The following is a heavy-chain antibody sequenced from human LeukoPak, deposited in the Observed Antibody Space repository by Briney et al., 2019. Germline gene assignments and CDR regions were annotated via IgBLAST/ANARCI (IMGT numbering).Heavy chain of an antibody. Sequence: PGGSLRLSCAASGFTVSSNYMSWVRQAPGKGLEWGSVIYSGGSTYYADSVKGRFTISRDNSKNTLYLQMNSLRAEDTAVYYCARDSIAVAGDPWGQGTLVTVSS. J-gene: IGHJ5*02. V-gene: IGHV3-66*01. CDR1: GFTVSSNY. CDR3: ARDSIAVAGDP. CDR2: IYSGGST. D-gene: IGHD6-19*01.